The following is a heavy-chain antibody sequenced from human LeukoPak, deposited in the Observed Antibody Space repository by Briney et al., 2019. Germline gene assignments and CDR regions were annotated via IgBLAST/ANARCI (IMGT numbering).Heavy chain of an antibody. CDR1: GGSISSYY. J-gene: IGHJ3*02. D-gene: IGHD4-23*01. V-gene: IGHV4-59*08. CDR2: IYHSGTA. CDR3: AKLYGGNSGFDAFDI. Sequence: SETLSLTCTVSGGSISSYYWSWIRQPPGKGLEWIGYIYHSGTANYNPSLKSRVTMSVDTSKNQFSLKLSSVTAADTAVYYCAKLYGGNSGFDAFDIWGQGTMVTVSS.